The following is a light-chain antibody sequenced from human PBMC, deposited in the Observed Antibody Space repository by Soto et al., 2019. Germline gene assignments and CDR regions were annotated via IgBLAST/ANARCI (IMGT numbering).Light chain of an antibody. CDR1: QGISGY. V-gene: IGKV1-9*01. CDR2: KAV. Sequence: DIQLTQSPSFLSASVGDRVTITCRASQGISGYLAWYQKKPGTAPKLLIYKAVDLQSAVPSRFSGSGSGTEFTLTISSLRPEDFPTYYCQQLHNYPRTFGQGTKVEMK. CDR3: QQLHNYPRT. J-gene: IGKJ1*01.